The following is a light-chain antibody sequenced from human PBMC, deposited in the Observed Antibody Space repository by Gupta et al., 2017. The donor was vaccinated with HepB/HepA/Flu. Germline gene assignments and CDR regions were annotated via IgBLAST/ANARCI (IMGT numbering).Light chain of an antibody. CDR1: QSVSSY. CDR2: DAS. J-gene: IGKJ4*01. Sequence: DIVLTQSPATLSLSPGERATLSGRASQSVSSYLAWYQQRPGQAPRLLIYDASNRATGIPARFSGSGSGTDFTLTISSLEPEDFAVYYCQQRINWPLTFGGGTKVEIK. V-gene: IGKV3-11*01. CDR3: QQRINWPLT.